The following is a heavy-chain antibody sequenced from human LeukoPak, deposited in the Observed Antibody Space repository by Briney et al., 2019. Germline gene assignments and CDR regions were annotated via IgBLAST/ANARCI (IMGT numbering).Heavy chain of an antibody. Sequence: SETLTLTCAVYGGTFSSCYWSWLSQPPGKGLEWIGEINHSGSTNYNPSLKSRVTISVDTSKNQFSLKLSSVTAADTAVYYCARVRQWLVQSDAFDIWGQGTMVTVSS. CDR3: ARVRQWLVQSDAFDI. J-gene: IGHJ3*02. D-gene: IGHD6-19*01. CDR2: INHSGST. V-gene: IGHV4-34*01. CDR1: GGTFSSCY.